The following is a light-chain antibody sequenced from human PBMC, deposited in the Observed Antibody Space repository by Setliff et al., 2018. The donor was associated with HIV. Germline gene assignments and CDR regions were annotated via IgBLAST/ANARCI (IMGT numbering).Light chain of an antibody. CDR3: TSYTTSNTITRV. CDR1: SSDVGGYNY. Sequence: ALTQPASVSGSPGQSITISCTGTSSDVGGYNYVSWYQQHPGKAPKLMISEVSNRPSGVSNRFSGSKSGNTASLTISGLQADDEAGYYCTSYTTSNTITRVFGTGTKVTVL. CDR2: EVS. J-gene: IGLJ1*01. V-gene: IGLV2-14*01.